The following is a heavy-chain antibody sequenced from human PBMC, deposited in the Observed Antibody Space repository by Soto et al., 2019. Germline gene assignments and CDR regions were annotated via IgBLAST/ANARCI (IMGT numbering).Heavy chain of an antibody. V-gene: IGHV3-48*01. J-gene: IGHJ3*02. CDR1: GFTFSSYS. Sequence: EVQLVESGGGLVQPGGSLRLSCAASGFTFSSYSMNWVRQAPGKGLEWVSYISSSSSTIYYADSVKGRFTISRDNAKNSLYLQMNSLRAEDTAVYYCAREGLAHLRYHDAFDIWGQGTMVTVSS. CDR3: AREGLAHLRYHDAFDI. D-gene: IGHD4-17*01. CDR2: ISSSSSTI.